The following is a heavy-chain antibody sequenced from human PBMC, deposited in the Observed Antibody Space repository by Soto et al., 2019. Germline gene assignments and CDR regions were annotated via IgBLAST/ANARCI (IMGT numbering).Heavy chain of an antibody. J-gene: IGHJ6*02. V-gene: IGHV3-30-3*01. CDR3: AREDGPYYDFWSGYYKGMDV. CDR1: GFTFSSYS. Sequence: GGSLRLSCAASGFTFSSYSMHWVRQAPCKGLEWVAVISYDGSNKYYADSVKGRFTISRDNSKNTLYLQMNSLRAEDTAVYYCAREDGPYYDFWSGYYKGMDVWGQGTTVTVSS. CDR2: ISYDGSNK. D-gene: IGHD3-3*01.